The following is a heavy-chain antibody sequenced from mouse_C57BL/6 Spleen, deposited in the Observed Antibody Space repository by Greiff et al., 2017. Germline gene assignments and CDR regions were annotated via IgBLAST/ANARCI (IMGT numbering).Heavy chain of an antibody. Sequence: EVMLVESGAELVKPGASVKLSCTASGFNIKDCYMHWVKQRTEQGLEWIGRIDPEDGETKYAPKFQGKATITADTSSNTAYLHLSSLTSEDTAVYYCARLYYYGSRSYWYFDVWGTGTTVTVSS. CDR3: ARLYYYGSRSYWYFDV. J-gene: IGHJ1*03. CDR1: GFNIKDCY. D-gene: IGHD1-1*01. V-gene: IGHV14-2*01. CDR2: IDPEDGET.